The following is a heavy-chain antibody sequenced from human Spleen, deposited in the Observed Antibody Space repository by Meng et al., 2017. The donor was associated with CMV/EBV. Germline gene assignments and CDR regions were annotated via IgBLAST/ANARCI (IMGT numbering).Heavy chain of an antibody. V-gene: IGHV4-4*02. CDR2: IYHSGST. J-gene: IGHJ5*02. D-gene: IGHD6-6*01. CDR3: ARDLSYSSSPDWFDP. Sequence: GSLRLSCAVSGGSISSSNWWSWVRQPPGKGLEWIGEIYHSGSTNYNPSLKSRVTISVDKSKNQFSLKLSSVTAADTAVYYCARDLSYSSSPDWFDPWGQGTLVTVSS. CDR1: GGSISSSNW.